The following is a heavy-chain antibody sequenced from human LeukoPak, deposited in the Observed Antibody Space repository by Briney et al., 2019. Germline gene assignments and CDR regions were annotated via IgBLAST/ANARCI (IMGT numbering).Heavy chain of an antibody. Sequence: SETLSLTRTVSVGAISSSSYYWGWIRQPPGKGLEWIGSIYYSGSTYYNPSLKSRVTISVDTSKNQFSLKLSSVTAADTAVYYCARSLVTWAFDIWGQGTMVTVSS. V-gene: IGHV4-39*01. D-gene: IGHD2-8*02. CDR3: ARSLVTWAFDI. CDR2: IYYSGST. J-gene: IGHJ3*02. CDR1: VGAISSSSYY.